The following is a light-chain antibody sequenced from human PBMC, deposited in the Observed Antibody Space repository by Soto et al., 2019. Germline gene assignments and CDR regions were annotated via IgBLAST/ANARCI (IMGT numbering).Light chain of an antibody. CDR1: QGISNY. CDR3: QKYNSAPWT. J-gene: IGKJ1*01. V-gene: IGKV1-27*01. Sequence: DIPMTQSPSSLSASVGDGVTITCRASQGISNYLAWYQQKPGKVPKLLIYAASTLQSGVPSRFSGGESGTDFTLTISSLQPEDVATYYCQKYNSAPWTFGQGTKVEIK. CDR2: AAS.